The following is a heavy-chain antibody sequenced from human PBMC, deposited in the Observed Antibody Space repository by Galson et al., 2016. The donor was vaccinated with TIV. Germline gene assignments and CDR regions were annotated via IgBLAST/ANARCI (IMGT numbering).Heavy chain of an antibody. CDR1: GDSVSSGGPF. V-gene: IGHV4-31*03. CDR3: ARGSCDGDCRFDF. J-gene: IGHJ4*02. CDR2: IHNTGST. Sequence: TLSLTCTVSGDSVSSGGPFWSWLRQHPERGLEWIGYIHNTGSTYYRPSLKRRLSIFSDTSRNEFSLKLTSVTAADTGVYYCARGSCDGDCRFDFWGPGTLVTVAS. D-gene: IGHD2-21*02.